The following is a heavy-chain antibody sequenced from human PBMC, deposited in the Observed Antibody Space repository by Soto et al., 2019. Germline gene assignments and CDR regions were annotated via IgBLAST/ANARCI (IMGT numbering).Heavy chain of an antibody. V-gene: IGHV6-1*01. J-gene: IGHJ6*02. CDR3: ARDLIVVVPAASLYGMDV. D-gene: IGHD2-2*01. CDR2: TYYRSKWYN. CDR1: GDRVSSNSAA. Sequence: SQTLSLTCAISGDRVSSNSAAWNWIRQSPSRGLEWLGRTYYRSKWYNDYAVSVKSRITINPDTSKNQFSLQLNSVTPEDTAVYYCARDLIVVVPAASLYGMDVWGQGTTVTVS.